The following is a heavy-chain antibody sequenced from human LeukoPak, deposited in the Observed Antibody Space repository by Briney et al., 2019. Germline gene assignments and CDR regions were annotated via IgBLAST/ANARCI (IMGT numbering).Heavy chain of an antibody. J-gene: IGHJ4*02. Sequence: PSETLSLTCTVSGGSISIYYWSWIRQPPGKGLECIGYIYYSGSTNYNPSLKSRVTISVDTSKNQFSLKLSSVTAADTAVYYCAREGYYDSSGYPTFDYWGQGTLVTVSS. D-gene: IGHD3-22*01. CDR1: GGSISIYY. CDR2: IYYSGST. CDR3: AREGYYDSSGYPTFDY. V-gene: IGHV4-59*01.